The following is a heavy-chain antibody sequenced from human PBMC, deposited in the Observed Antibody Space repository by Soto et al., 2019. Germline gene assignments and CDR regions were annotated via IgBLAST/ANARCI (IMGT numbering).Heavy chain of an antibody. V-gene: IGHV4-61*03. CDR3: ARGAGFSYASTWFDI. J-gene: IGHJ5*02. CDR1: SASVSSGTYY. Sequence: QVQLQESGPGLVKPSETLSLTCTVFSASVSSGTYYWSWIRQAPGKGLEWVGQIYYTGSTNYNPSLNNRVTISVDTSKNHFSLQLTSVTAADTAVYYCARGAGFSYASTWFDIWGQGTLVTVSS. CDR2: IYYTGST. D-gene: IGHD5-18*01.